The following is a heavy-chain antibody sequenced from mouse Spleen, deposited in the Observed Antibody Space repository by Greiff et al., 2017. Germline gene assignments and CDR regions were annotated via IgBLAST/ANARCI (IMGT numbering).Heavy chain of an antibody. CDR2: ISNGGGST. Sequence: EVQGVESGGGLVQPGGSLKLSCAASGFTFSSYTMSWVRQTPEKRLEWVAYISNGGGSTYYPDTVKGRFTISRDNAKNTLYLQMSSLKSEDTAMYYCARGDYLMDYWGQGTSVTVSS. CDR1: GFTFSSYT. V-gene: IGHV5-12-2*01. CDR3: ARGDYLMDY. J-gene: IGHJ4*01. D-gene: IGHD2-4*01.